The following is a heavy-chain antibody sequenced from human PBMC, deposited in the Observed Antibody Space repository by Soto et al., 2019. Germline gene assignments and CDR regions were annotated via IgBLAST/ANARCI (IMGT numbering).Heavy chain of an antibody. CDR2: VFYTGRA. CDR3: ARDGDGRMTTTPYYYNGMDV. J-gene: IGHJ6*02. CDR1: GGSISSYY. Sequence: SETLSLTCPVSGGSISSYYWSCIRQPPGKGLEWIGYVFYTGRANYNASLKSRVSISLDTSNYQFSLKLSSVTAAYTAVYYCARDGDGRMTTTPYYYNGMDVWGPGTTVTVSS. D-gene: IGHD4-4*01. V-gene: IGHV4-59*01.